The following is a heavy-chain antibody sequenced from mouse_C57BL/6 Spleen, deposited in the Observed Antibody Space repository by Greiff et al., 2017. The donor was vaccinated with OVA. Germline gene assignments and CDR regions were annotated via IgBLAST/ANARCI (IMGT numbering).Heavy chain of an antibody. V-gene: IGHV1-69*01. J-gene: IGHJ2*01. CDR1: GYTFTSYW. CDR2: IDPSDSYT. CDR3: ARFIYDGYSLDY. D-gene: IGHD2-3*01. Sequence: VQLQQPGAELVMPGASVKLSCKASGYTFTSYWMHWVKQRPGQGLEWIGEIDPSDSYTNYNQKFKGKSTLTVDKSSSTAYMQLSSLTSEDSAVYYCARFIYDGYSLDYWGQGTTLTVSS.